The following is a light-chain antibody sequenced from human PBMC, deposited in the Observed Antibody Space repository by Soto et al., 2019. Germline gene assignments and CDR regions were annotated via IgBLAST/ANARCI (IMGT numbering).Light chain of an antibody. J-gene: IGKJ1*01. Sequence: EIVLTQSPVTLSVSPGERVTLSCRASQRLSSNLAWYQQRPGQAPRLLIYGASTRATGIPARFSGSGSGTEFTLIIDSLQSEDFAVYYCQQYNNWPRTFGQGTKVDIK. CDR2: GAS. CDR3: QQYNNWPRT. V-gene: IGKV3-15*01. CDR1: QRLSSN.